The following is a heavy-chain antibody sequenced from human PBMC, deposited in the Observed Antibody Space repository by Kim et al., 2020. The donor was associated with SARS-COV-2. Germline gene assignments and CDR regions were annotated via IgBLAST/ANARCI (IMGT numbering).Heavy chain of an antibody. CDR1: GYNFTNYW. CDR3: PRLWRGSKYSSSGGLDV. V-gene: IGHV5-51*06. Sequence: GESLKISCEGSGYNFTNYWIGWVRRMPGKGLEWMGIIYPADSDIRYSPSFQGQVTISVDKSITTAYMQWRSLKASDTAMYYCPRLWRGSKYSSSGGLDVWGQGTTVSVSS. CDR2: IYPADSDI. D-gene: IGHD6-6*01. J-gene: IGHJ6*02.